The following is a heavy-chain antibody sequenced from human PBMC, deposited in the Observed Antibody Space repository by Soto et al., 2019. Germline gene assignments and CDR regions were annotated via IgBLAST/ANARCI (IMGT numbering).Heavy chain of an antibody. Sequence: PGGSLRLSCAASGFTFSSHWMFWVRQVPGKGLVGVSHINSDGSSRTYADSVKGRFTISRDNSKNTVYLQINSLRAEDTAVYYCAKTDPGGRCSGICYPDYWGQGTLVTVSS. V-gene: IGHV3-74*03. CDR2: INSDGSSR. CDR3: AKTDPGGRCSGICYPDY. D-gene: IGHD2-15*01. J-gene: IGHJ4*02. CDR1: GFTFSSHW.